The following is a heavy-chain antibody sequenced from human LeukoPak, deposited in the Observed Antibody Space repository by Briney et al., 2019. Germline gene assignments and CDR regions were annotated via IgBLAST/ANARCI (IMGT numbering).Heavy chain of an antibody. CDR1: GFTFSSYS. D-gene: IGHD6-13*01. CDR2: ISSSSSYI. V-gene: IGHV3-21*01. CDR3: VRGRSSWYDFDAWVFDY. J-gene: IGHJ4*02. Sequence: GGSLRLSCAASGFTFSSYSMNWVRQAPGKGLEWVSSISSSSSYIYYADSVKGRFTISRDNAKNSLYLQMNSLRAEDTAVYYCVRGRSSWYDFDAWVFDYGGQGTLVTVSS.